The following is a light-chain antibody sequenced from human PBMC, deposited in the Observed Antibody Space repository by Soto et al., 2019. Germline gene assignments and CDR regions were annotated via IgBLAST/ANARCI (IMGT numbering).Light chain of an antibody. CDR2: GAS. J-gene: IGKJ5*01. Sequence: EIVLTQSPGTLSLSPGERVTLSCWASQSLGSTLAWYQQKPGQAPRLLIYGASTRATGIPARFSGSGSGTEFTLTISSLQSEDFAVYYCQQYNNWPPITFGQGTRLEIK. CDR1: QSLGST. CDR3: QQYNNWPPIT. V-gene: IGKV3-15*01.